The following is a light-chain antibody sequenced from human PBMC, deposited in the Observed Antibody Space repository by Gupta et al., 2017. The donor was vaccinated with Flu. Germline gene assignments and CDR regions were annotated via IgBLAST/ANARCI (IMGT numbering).Light chain of an antibody. V-gene: IGLV3-21*02. CDR3: QVWDDNSDQMV. Sequence: SYVLTQLPSVSVAPVQPATIPFGGNNIGTDSVHWYQQKSGQAPVLVLYDDSDRPSGIPERFSGSNSGDTATLTISRVEAGDEAAYYCQVWDDNSDQMVFGGGTKLAVL. CDR2: DDS. J-gene: IGLJ3*02. CDR1: NIGTDS.